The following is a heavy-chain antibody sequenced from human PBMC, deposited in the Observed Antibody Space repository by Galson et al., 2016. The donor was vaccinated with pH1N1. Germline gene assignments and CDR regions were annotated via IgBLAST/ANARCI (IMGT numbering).Heavy chain of an antibody. J-gene: IGHJ6*02. Sequence: SVKVSCKASGYSFLSYGINWVRQAPGQGLEWMGWVNPNTGDTAYAQNFQGRVTMTRNMSISTASMELSSLRSEDTAVYFCARANWGSNYYYGMDVWGQGTTVTVSS. V-gene: IGHV1-8*01. CDR2: VNPNTGDT. D-gene: IGHD7-27*01. CDR1: GYSFLSYG. CDR3: ARANWGSNYYYGMDV.